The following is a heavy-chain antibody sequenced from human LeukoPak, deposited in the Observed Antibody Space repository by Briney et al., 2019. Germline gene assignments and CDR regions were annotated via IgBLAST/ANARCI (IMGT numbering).Heavy chain of an antibody. CDR3: AREVNYGDYGDNAFDI. Sequence: SETLSLTCTVSTGSISNSSYYWGWFRQPPGKGLEWIGSIYYSGDTYSTPSLKSRVAISLDTSNNQFSLSLSSVTAADTAVYYCAREVNYGDYGDNAFDIWGQGTTVTVSS. V-gene: IGHV4-39*07. CDR2: IYYSGDT. D-gene: IGHD4-17*01. CDR1: TGSISNSSYY. J-gene: IGHJ3*02.